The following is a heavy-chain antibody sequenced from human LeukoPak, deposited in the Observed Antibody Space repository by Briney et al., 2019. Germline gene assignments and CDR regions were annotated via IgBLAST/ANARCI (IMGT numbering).Heavy chain of an antibody. J-gene: IGHJ4*02. CDR1: GGTFSSYA. CDR2: VIPILGIA. D-gene: IGHD1-26*01. CDR3: ARASIVGATVDY. V-gene: IGHV1-69*04. Sequence: GASVKVSCKASGGTFSSYAISWVRQAPGQGLEWMGRVIPILGIASYAQKFQGRVTITADKSTSTAYMELSSLRSEDTAVYYCARASIVGATVDYWGQGTLVTVSS.